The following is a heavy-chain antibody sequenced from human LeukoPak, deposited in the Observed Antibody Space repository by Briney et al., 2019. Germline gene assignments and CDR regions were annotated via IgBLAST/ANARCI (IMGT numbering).Heavy chain of an antibody. V-gene: IGHV3-30*18. D-gene: IGHD6-19*01. CDR1: AFTFSSDG. CDR2: ISYDGSNK. CDR3: AEDLSYSSGPKYYFDY. Sequence: PGGSLGLCCAASAFTFSSDGMLFVRLASSKGLESVAVISYDGSNKYYADSVMRRFTISRDNSKNTLYLQMNSLRAEDTAVYYCAEDLSYSSGPKYYFDYWGQGTLVTVSS. J-gene: IGHJ4*02.